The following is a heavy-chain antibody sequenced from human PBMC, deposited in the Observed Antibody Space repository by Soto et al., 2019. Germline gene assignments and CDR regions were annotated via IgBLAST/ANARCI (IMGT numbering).Heavy chain of an antibody. D-gene: IGHD3-22*01. CDR3: ARAGYYYDSSGYYYQYYFDY. CDR2: ISAYNGNT. J-gene: IGHJ4*02. CDR1: GYTFTSYG. V-gene: IGHV1-18*01. Sequence: ASVKVSCKASGYTFTSYGISWVRQAPGQGLEWIGWISAYNGNTNYAQKLQCRVTMTTDTSTSTAYMELRSLRSDDTAVYYCARAGYYYDSSGYYYQYYFDYWGQGTLVTVSS.